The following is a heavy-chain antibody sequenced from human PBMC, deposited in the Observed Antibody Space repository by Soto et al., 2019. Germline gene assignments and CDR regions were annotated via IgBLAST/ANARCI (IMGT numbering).Heavy chain of an antibody. Sequence: QVQLVESGGGXXXXGXXXXXXCXAXXXXXXXXGMHXXXXAPGKGLEWVAVIWYDGSNKYYADSVKGRFTISRDNSKNTLYLQMNSLRAEDTAVYYCARVGDYGDYYWYFDLWGRGTLVTVSS. CDR3: ARVGDYGDYYWYFDL. J-gene: IGHJ2*01. D-gene: IGHD4-17*01. CDR2: IWYDGSNK. CDR1: XXXXXXXG. V-gene: IGHV3-33*01.